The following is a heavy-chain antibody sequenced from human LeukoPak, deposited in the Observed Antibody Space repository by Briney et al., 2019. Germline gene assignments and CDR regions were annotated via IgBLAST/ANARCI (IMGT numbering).Heavy chain of an antibody. D-gene: IGHD3-22*01. CDR2: IRYDGSNK. Sequence: QPGGSLRLSCAASGFTFRSYGMHWVRQAPGKGLEWVTFIRYDGSNKYYAVSVKGRFTISRDNSKNTLYLQMDSLRAEDTAVYYCAKDRAQSYYDKSGYYLNALDVWGQGTMVAVSS. CDR1: GFTFRSYG. J-gene: IGHJ3*01. CDR3: AKDRAQSYYDKSGYYLNALDV. V-gene: IGHV3-30*02.